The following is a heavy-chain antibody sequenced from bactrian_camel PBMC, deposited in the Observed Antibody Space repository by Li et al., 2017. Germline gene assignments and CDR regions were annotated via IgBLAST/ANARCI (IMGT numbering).Heavy chain of an antibody. CDR2: ISPAGSI. CDR3: VIRLTWAAQ. D-gene: IGHD3*01. Sequence: HVQLVESGGGLVQPGGSLRLSCTVPGFTSQRCAMDWHRQATGKQREWVARISPAGSINYMPTLKGRFTLSKDEAKNRATLQMDSLKSEDTALYYCVIRLTWAAQWSQGTQVTVS. V-gene: IGHV3S53*01. CDR1: GFTSQRCA. J-gene: IGHJ4*01.